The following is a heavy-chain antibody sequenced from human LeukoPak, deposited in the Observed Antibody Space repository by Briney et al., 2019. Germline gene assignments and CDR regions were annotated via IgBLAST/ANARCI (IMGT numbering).Heavy chain of an antibody. D-gene: IGHD2-15*01. CDR2: INPNSGGT. CDR1: GYTFTGYY. CDR3: ARGAVGVVVVAATIDWFDP. J-gene: IGHJ5*02. Sequence: ASVKVSCKASGYTFTGYYMHWVRQAPGQGLEWMGWINPNSGGTNYAQKFQGRVTMTRDTSISTAYMELSRLRSDDTAVYYCARGAVGVVVVAATIDWFDPWGQGTLVTVSS. V-gene: IGHV1-2*02.